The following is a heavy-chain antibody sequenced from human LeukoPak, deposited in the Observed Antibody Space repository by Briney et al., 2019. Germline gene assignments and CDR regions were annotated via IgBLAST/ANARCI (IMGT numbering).Heavy chain of an antibody. J-gene: IGHJ4*02. CDR2: IKQDGSEK. D-gene: IGHD6-19*01. Sequence: GGSLRLSCAASGFTFSSYWMSWVRQAPGKGLEWVANIKQDGSEKNYVDSVKGRFTISRDNAKNSLYLQMNSLRAEDTAEYYCAKDSNGWYQRGSNYFDYWGQGTLVTVSS. V-gene: IGHV3-7*03. CDR1: GFTFSSYW. CDR3: AKDSNGWYQRGSNYFDY.